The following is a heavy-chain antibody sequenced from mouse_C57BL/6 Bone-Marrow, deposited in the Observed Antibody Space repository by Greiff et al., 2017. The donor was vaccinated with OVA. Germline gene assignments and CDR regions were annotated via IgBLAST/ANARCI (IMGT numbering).Heavy chain of an antibody. J-gene: IGHJ2*01. CDR2: INYDGSST. V-gene: IGHV5-16*01. CDR3: ARGALSSPFDY. D-gene: IGHD1-1*01. CDR1: GFTFSDYY. Sequence: EVQLVESEGGLVQPGSSMKLSCTASGFTFSDYYMAWVRQVPEKGLEWVANINYDGSSTYYLDSLKSRFIISRDNAKYILYLQMSSLKSEDTATYYCARGALSSPFDYWGQGTTLTVSS.